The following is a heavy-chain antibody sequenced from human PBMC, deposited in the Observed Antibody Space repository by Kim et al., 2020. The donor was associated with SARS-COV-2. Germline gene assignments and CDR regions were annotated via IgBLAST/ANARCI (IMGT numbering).Heavy chain of an antibody. D-gene: IGHD2-2*01. Sequence: KSRVTISVDTSKNQFSLKLSSVTAADTAVYYCARTDIVVVPAARGRVLDYWGQGTLVTVSS. V-gene: IGHV4-34*01. J-gene: IGHJ4*02. CDR3: ARTDIVVVPAARGRVLDY.